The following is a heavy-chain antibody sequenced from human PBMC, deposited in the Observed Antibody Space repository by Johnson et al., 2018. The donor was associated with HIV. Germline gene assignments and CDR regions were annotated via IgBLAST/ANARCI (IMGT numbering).Heavy chain of an antibody. V-gene: IGHV3-15*01. D-gene: IGHD2-8*02. J-gene: IGHJ3*02. Sequence: EVQLVESGGGLIKPGGSRRLSCAVSGITFTDAWMNWVRQAPGKGLEWVGRIKSKTDGGTTDYAVPVKGRVTISRDDSKNTLYLQMNSLKTEDTAVYYCTTDCTGGVCYTRDVFDIWGQGTMVTVSS. CDR3: TTDCTGGVCYTRDVFDI. CDR2: IKSKTDGGTT. CDR1: GITFTDAW.